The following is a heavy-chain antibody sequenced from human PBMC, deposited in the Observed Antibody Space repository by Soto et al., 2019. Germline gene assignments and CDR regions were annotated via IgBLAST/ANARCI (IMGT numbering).Heavy chain of an antibody. Sequence: SETLSLTCTVSGGSISSSSYYWGWIRQPPGKGLEWIGSIYYSGSTYYNPSLKSRVTISVDTSKNQFSLKLSSVTAADKAVYYCARRSGWYFSGFDTWGRGTLVTVSS. CDR2: IYYSGST. V-gene: IGHV4-39*01. CDR3: ARRSGWYFSGFDT. J-gene: IGHJ5*02. D-gene: IGHD6-19*01. CDR1: GGSISSSSYY.